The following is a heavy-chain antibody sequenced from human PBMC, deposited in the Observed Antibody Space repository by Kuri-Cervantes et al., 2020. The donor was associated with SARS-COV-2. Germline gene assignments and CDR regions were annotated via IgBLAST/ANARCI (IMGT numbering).Heavy chain of an antibody. CDR3: ARNRAFGDEIVGATDFEY. J-gene: IGHJ4*02. Sequence: ASVKVSCKASGYTFTSYGISWVRQAPGQGLEWMGWISAYNGNTNYAQKLQGRVTMTTDTSTSTAYMELSSLRSEDTAVFYCARNRAFGDEIVGATDFEYWGQGTLVTVSS. CDR1: GYTFTSYG. V-gene: IGHV1-18*01. D-gene: IGHD1-26*01. CDR2: ISAYNGNT.